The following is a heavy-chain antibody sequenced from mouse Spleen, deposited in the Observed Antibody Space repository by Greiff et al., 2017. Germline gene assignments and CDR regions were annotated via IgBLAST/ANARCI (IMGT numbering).Heavy chain of an antibody. CDR3: ARSEYGNSYWYFDV. CDR2: ISIYYDNT. V-gene: IGHV1-67*01. CDR1: GYTFTDYA. D-gene: IGHD2-10*02. J-gene: IGHJ1*01. Sequence: QVQLKQSGPELVRPGESVKISRKGSGYTFTDYAMHWVKQSHAKSLEWIGVISIYYDNTNYNQKFKGKATMTVDKSSSTAYMELARLTSEDSAIYYCARSEYGNSYWYFDVWGAGTTVTVSS.